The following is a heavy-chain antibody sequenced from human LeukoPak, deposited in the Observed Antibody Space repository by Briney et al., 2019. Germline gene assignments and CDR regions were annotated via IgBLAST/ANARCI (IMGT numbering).Heavy chain of an antibody. CDR2: MNANSGNT. CDR1: GYTFTSYG. V-gene: IGHV1-8*03. J-gene: IGHJ4*02. CDR3: ARGASRSFDF. Sequence: ASVKVSCKASGYTFTSYGISWVRQAPGQGLEWMGWMNANSGNTGYAQRFQDRVTFTRDTSINTAYMELSSLTSDETAVYYCARGASRSFDFWGQGTLVTVSS.